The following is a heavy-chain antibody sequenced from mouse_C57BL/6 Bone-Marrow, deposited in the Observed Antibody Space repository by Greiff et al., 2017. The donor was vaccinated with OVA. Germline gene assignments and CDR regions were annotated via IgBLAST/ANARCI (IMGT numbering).Heavy chain of an antibody. J-gene: IGHJ2*01. CDR1: GYTFTSYW. Sequence: QVQLQQPGAELVKPGASVKLSCKASGYTFTSYWMQWVKQRPGQGLEWIGEIDPSDSYTNYNQKFKGKATLTVDTSSSTAYLQLSSLPSEDSAVDYCAREKWETFDYGGQGTTLTVSS. V-gene: IGHV1-50*01. CDR2: IDPSDSYT. D-gene: IGHD1-3*01. CDR3: AREKWETFDY.